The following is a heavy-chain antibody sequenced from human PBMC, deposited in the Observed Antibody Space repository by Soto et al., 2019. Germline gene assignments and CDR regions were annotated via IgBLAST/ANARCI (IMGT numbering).Heavy chain of an antibody. CDR3: VTSLWFGTQPEI. Sequence: QVQLQQWGAGLLKPSETLSLTCAVYGGSFSGYYWTWFRQPPGKRLEWIGEISPSGTTKYIPSLKSRVTISADTSKNQFSLKVTSVTAADTAVYYCVTSLWFGTQPEIWGQGALVTVSS. J-gene: IGHJ4*02. D-gene: IGHD3-10*01. CDR1: GGSFSGYY. CDR2: ISPSGTT. V-gene: IGHV4-34*01.